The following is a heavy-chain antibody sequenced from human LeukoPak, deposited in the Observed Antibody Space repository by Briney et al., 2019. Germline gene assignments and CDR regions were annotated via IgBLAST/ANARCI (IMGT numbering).Heavy chain of an antibody. Sequence: SETLSLTCTVSGYSISSYYWSWIRQPPGKGLEWIGYIYYRGNTIYNPSLTSRVTISVDTSNNQFSLKLSSVTAADTAVYYCARLGVVTNFDYWGQRTLVTVSS. CDR2: IYYRGNT. J-gene: IGHJ4*02. CDR3: ARLGVVTNFDY. CDR1: GYSISSYY. V-gene: IGHV4-59*08. D-gene: IGHD2-21*02.